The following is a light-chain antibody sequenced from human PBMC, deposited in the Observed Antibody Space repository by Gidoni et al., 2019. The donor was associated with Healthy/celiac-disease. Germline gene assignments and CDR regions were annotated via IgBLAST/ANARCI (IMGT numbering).Light chain of an antibody. V-gene: IGKV4-1*01. CDR3: QQYYSTPLFT. J-gene: IGKJ3*01. CDR1: QSVLYSSNNKNY. CDR2: WAS. Sequence: DLVMTQSPDSLAVSLGARATINCKSSQSVLYSSNNKNYLAWYQQKPGQPPKLLIYWASTRESGVPDRFSGSGSGTDFTLTISSLQAEDVAVYYCQQYYSTPLFTFGPGTKVDIK.